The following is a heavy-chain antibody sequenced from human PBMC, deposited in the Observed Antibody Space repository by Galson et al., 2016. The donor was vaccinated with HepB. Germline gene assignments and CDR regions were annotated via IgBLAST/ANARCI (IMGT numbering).Heavy chain of an antibody. CDR1: GFTYSLYA. J-gene: IGHJ4*02. CDR2: ISYNGGNI. CDR3: ASEFHGAWVPVY. Sequence: SLRLSCAASGFTYSLYAMHWVRKAPGKGLDWVAVISYNGGNIFYADSVKGRFTISRDNSKNTLSLQMNSLRREDTAIYYCASEFHGAWVPVYWGRGTLVTVSS. D-gene: IGHD2-2*01. V-gene: IGHV3-30*04.